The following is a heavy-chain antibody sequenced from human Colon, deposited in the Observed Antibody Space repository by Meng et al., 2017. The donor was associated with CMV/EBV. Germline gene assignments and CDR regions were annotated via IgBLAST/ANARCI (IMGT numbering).Heavy chain of an antibody. D-gene: IGHD2-2*02. CDR1: GYTFTSYG. J-gene: IGHJ5*02. CDR2: ISAYNGNT. V-gene: IGHV1-18*01. Sequence: AAVKVSCKASGYTFTSYGISWVRQAPGQGLEWMGWISAYNGNTNYAQKLKGRVTMTTDTSTSTAYMELRSLSSDDTAVYYCARVVVVPAAILRSWFDPWGQGTLVTVSS. CDR3: ARVVVVPAAILRSWFDP.